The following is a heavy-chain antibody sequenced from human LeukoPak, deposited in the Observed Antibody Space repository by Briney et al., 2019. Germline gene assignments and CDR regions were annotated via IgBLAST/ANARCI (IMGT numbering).Heavy chain of an antibody. V-gene: IGHV1-69*11. D-gene: IGHD2-21*01. CDR3: TIIPNVILFTHYFEY. CDR2: IIPFLGTT. J-gene: IGHJ4*02. Sequence: ASVKVSCKASGGVFTTYAVSWVRQAPGQGLEWMGSIIPFLGTTNYAQKFQGRVTITANEPTRTAYMELTYVRSDDTAVYYCTIIPNVILFTHYFEYWGQGTLVTVSS. CDR1: GGVFTTYA.